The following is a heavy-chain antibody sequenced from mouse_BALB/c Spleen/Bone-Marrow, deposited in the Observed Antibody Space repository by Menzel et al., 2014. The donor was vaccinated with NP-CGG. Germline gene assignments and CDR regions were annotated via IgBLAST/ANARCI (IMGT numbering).Heavy chain of an antibody. CDR1: GYTFTSYW. D-gene: IGHD2-12*01. J-gene: IGHJ2*01. V-gene: IGHV1-7*01. Sequence: QVQLQQSGAELAKPGASVKMSCKASGYTFTSYWMHWVKQRPGQGLEWIGYINPSTGYTEYNQKFKDKATLTADKSSSTAYMQLSSLTSEDSAVHYCARWGDDGTFDYWGQGTTLTVSS. CDR2: INPSTGYT. CDR3: ARWGDDGTFDY.